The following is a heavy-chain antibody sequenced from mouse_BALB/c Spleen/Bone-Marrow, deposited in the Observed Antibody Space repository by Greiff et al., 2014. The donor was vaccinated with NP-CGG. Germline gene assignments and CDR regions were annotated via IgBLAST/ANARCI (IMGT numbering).Heavy chain of an antibody. Sequence: VQLQQSGPELVKPGASMKISCTASGYSFKDYSMNWVEQSHGKNLEWIGLINPYNGGTRYNQKFKGKATLTVDKSSNTAYMQLLSLTSEDSAVYFCARRDYRYDEWLAYWGQGTSVTVSA. V-gene: IGHV1-37*01. CDR1: GYSFKDYS. CDR2: INPYNGGT. J-gene: IGHJ4*01. CDR3: ARRDYRYDEWLAY. D-gene: IGHD2-14*01.